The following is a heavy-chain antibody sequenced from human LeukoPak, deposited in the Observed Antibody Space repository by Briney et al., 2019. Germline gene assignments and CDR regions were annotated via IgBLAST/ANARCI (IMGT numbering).Heavy chain of an antibody. V-gene: IGHV3-9*01. D-gene: IGHD6-25*01. Sequence: PVGSLRLSCAASGFTFDDYAMHWVRQAPGKGLEWVSGISWNSGSIGYADSVKGRFTISRDNAKNSLYLQMNSLRAEDTAVYYCASGWEAIDYWGQGTLVTVSS. CDR2: ISWNSGSI. CDR3: ASGWEAIDY. J-gene: IGHJ4*02. CDR1: GFTFDDYA.